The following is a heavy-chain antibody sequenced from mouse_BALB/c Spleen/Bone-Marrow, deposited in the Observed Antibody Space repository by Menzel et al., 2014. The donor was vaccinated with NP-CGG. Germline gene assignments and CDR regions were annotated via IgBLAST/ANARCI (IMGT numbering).Heavy chain of an antibody. D-gene: IGHD2-3*01. J-gene: IGHJ2*01. CDR2: ISYSGST. Sequence: EVQLQQSGPSLVKPSQTLSLTCSVTGDSITSGYWNWIRTFPGNKLEYMGYISYSGSTYYNPSLKSRISITRDTSKNXYYLQWNAVTNEDTATYCCAKYDGYCFDYWGQGTTLTVSS. CDR3: AKYDGYCFDY. V-gene: IGHV3-8*02. CDR1: GDSITSGY.